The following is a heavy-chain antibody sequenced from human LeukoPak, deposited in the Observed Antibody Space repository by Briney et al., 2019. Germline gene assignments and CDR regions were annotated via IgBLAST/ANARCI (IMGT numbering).Heavy chain of an antibody. CDR2: MSGSGDST. CDR1: GFTFSSYA. V-gene: IGHV3-23*01. CDR3: AKDPVDVLHPYFDY. J-gene: IGHJ4*02. Sequence: GGSLRLSCAASGFTFSSYAMSWVRQAPRKGLEWVSAMSGSGDSTYYADSVKGRFTISRDNSKNTLYLQMNNLRAEDTAVYYCAKDPVDVLHPYFDYWGQGTLVTVSS. D-gene: IGHD2-8*02.